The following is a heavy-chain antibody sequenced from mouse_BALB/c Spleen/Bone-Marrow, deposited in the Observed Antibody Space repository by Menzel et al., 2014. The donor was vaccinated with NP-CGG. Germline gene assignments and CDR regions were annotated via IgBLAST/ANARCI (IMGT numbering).Heavy chain of an antibody. V-gene: IGHV10-1*02. CDR2: IRSKSNNYAT. J-gene: IGHJ3*01. CDR3: VLGRDRFAY. D-gene: IGHD4-1*01. Sequence: EVQGVESGGGMVQPKGSLKLSCAASGFTFKTYAMNWVRQTPGKGLEWDARIRSKSNNYATYYVDSVKDRFTISRDDSQSMLFLQMNNLKTEDTAMYYCVLGRDRFAYWGQGTLVTVSA. CDR1: GFTFKTYA.